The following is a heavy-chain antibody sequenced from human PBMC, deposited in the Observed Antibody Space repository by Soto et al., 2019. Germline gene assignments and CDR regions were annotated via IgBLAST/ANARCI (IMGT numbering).Heavy chain of an antibody. Sequence: PSETLSLTCTVSGGSISSYYWSWIRQPPGKGLEWTGYIYYSGSTNYNPSLKSRVTISVDTSKNQFSLKLSSVTAADTAVYYCARGPSVTIFGVVISPPGAFDIWGQGTMVTVSS. V-gene: IGHV4-59*01. D-gene: IGHD3-3*01. CDR2: IYYSGST. CDR1: GGSISSYY. J-gene: IGHJ3*02. CDR3: ARGPSVTIFGVVISPPGAFDI.